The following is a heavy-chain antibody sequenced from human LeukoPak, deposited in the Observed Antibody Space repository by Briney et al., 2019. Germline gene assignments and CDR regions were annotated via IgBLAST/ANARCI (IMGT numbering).Heavy chain of an antibody. CDR3: ARDRAPSGFYLGDFYY. J-gene: IGHJ4*02. CDR2: IWYDGSNK. V-gene: IGHV3-33*01. CDR1: RFTFSSYG. D-gene: IGHD3-22*01. Sequence: GGSLRLSCAASRFTFSSYGMHWVRQAPGKGLEWVAVIWYDGSNKYYADSVKGRFTISRDNAKKSLYLQMNSLRADDSAVYYCARDRAPSGFYLGDFYYWGQGALVTVSS.